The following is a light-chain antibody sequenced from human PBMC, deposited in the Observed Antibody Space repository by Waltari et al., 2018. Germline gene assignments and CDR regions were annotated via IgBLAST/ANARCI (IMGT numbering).Light chain of an antibody. J-gene: IGKJ4*01. V-gene: IGKV1-39*01. CDR1: QSISTY. CDR2: AAS. Sequence: DIQMTQSPSSLSPSVGDRVTITCRASQSISTYLNWYQQKPGKAPNLLIYAASSLQTGVPSRFSGSGSGTDFTLTISSLQSEDFAVYYCQQYNNWPLTFGGGTKVEIK. CDR3: QQYNNWPLT.